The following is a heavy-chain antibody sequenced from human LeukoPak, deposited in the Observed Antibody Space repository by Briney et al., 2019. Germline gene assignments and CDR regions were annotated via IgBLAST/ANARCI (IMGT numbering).Heavy chain of an antibody. CDR3: ARDRYYEPLDY. J-gene: IGHJ4*02. CDR1: GFTFSSYA. D-gene: IGHD3-22*01. Sequence: GGSLRLSCAASGFTFSSYAMHWVRQAPGKGLEWVAVISYDGSNKYYADSVKGRFTISRDNSKNTLYLQMNSLRAEDTAVYYCARDRYYEPLDYWGQGTLVTVST. CDR2: ISYDGSNK. V-gene: IGHV3-30*04.